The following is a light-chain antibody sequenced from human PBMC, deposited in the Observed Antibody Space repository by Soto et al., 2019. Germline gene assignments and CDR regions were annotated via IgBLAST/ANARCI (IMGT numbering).Light chain of an antibody. CDR3: QQYGRSPFT. CDR2: KAS. CDR1: QTISSW. V-gene: IGKV1-5*03. Sequence: DIQMTQSPSTLSGSVGDRVTITCRASQTISSWLAWYQQKPGKAPKLLIYKASTLKSGVPSRFSGSGSGTEFTLTISSLQPDDFATYYCQQYGRSPFTFGPGTKVDI. J-gene: IGKJ3*01.